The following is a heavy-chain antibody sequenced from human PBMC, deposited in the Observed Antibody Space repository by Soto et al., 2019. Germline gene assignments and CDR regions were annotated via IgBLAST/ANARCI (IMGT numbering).Heavy chain of an antibody. V-gene: IGHV3-74*01. D-gene: IGHD3-22*01. CDR1: GFTFRSYW. Sequence: PGGSLRLSCTASGFTFRSYWMHWVRQAPGKGLMWVSRINPDGSNTAYADSVKGRFTISRDNAKNTLHLQMNSLRDEDMAVYYCTRDSYDSRYYYGMDVWGQGPPVTVSS. J-gene: IGHJ6*02. CDR3: TRDSYDSRYYYGMDV. CDR2: INPDGSNT.